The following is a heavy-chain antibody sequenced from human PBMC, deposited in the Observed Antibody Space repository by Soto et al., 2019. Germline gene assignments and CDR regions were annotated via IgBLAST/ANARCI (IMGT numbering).Heavy chain of an antibody. V-gene: IGHV1-2*04. Sequence: GASVKVSCKASGYTFTGYYMHWVRQAPGQGLEWMGWINPNSGGTNYAQKFQGWVTMTRDTSISTAYMELSRLRSDDTAVYYCARSNMIVVGYYFDYWGQGTLVTVSS. J-gene: IGHJ4*02. CDR2: INPNSGGT. D-gene: IGHD3-22*01. CDR3: ARSNMIVVGYYFDY. CDR1: GYTFTGYY.